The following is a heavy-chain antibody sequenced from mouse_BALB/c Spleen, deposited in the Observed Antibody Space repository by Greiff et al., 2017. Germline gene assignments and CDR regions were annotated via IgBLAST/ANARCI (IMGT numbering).Heavy chain of an antibody. Sequence: VQLKESGAELVKPGASVKLSCTASGFNIKDTYMHWVKQRPEQGLEWIGRIDPANGNTKYDPKFQGKATITADISSNTAYLQLSSLTSEDTAVYYCAREGYGPHYYAMDYWGQGTSVTVSS. J-gene: IGHJ4*01. CDR2: IDPANGNT. V-gene: IGHV14-3*02. CDR1: GFNIKDTY. D-gene: IGHD2-10*02. CDR3: AREGYGPHYYAMDY.